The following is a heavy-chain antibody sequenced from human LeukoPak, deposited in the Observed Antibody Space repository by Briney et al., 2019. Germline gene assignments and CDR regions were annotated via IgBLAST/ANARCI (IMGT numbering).Heavy chain of an antibody. V-gene: IGHV4-59*11. CDR3: ARLINNDNSGDADTFDM. D-gene: IGHD3-22*01. CDR2: IEYSGST. Sequence: SETLSLTCTVSGGSMRSHYWSWIRQTPGKGLEWIGYIEYSGSTRYNPSLQSRVSISVDTSKNQFSLKLTSVTATDTAVYYCARLINNDNSGDADTFDMWGQGTVVTVLS. CDR1: GGSMRSHY. J-gene: IGHJ3*02.